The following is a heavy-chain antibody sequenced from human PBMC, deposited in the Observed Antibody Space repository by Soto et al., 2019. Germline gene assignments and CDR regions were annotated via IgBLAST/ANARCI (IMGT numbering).Heavy chain of an antibody. J-gene: IGHJ6*02. CDR3: ARLSSYNYYYYGMDV. Sequence: PGESLKISCKGSGYSFTSYWIGWVRQMPGKGLEWMGIIYPGDSDSRYSPSFQGQVTISADKSISTAYLQWSSLKASDTAMYHCARLSSYNYYYYGMDVWGQGTTVTVSS. CDR1: GYSFTSYW. V-gene: IGHV5-51*01. D-gene: IGHD2-2*01. CDR2: IYPGDSDS.